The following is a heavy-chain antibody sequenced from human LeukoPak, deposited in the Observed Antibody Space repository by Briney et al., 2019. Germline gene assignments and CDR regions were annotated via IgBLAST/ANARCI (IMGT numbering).Heavy chain of an antibody. CDR3: ARATDFYYYGMDV. CDR2: INPNSGGT. J-gene: IGHJ6*02. D-gene: IGHD4-17*01. CDR1: GYTFTGYY. V-gene: IGHV1-2*02. Sequence: ASVKVSCKASGYTFTGYYMHWVRQAPGQGLEWMGWINPNSGGTNYAQKFQGRVTMTRDTSISTAYMELSRLRSDDTVVYYCARATDFYYYGMDVWGQGTTVTVSS.